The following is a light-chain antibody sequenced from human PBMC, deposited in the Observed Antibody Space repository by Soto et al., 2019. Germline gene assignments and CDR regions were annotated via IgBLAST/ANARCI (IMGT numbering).Light chain of an antibody. Sequence: EIFMTQSPATLSVSPGERATLSCRASQSVSSNLAWYQQKPGQAPRLLIYGASTRATGIPARFSGSGSGTEFTLTISRLQSEDFAVYYCQQYDNWPRTFGQGTKVDIK. CDR2: GAS. CDR1: QSVSSN. CDR3: QQYDNWPRT. J-gene: IGKJ1*01. V-gene: IGKV3-15*01.